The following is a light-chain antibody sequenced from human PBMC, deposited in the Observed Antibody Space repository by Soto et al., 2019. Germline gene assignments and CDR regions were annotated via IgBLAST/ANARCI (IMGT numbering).Light chain of an antibody. V-gene: IGLV2-14*03. Sequence: QSALTQPASVSGSPGQSITISCTGTSSDVGGYNYVSWYQQHPGKAPALMIFDVSNRPSGVSNRFSGSKSANTASLTISGLQAEDEADYYCSSYSSSSSVVFGGGTKLTVL. CDR3: SSYSSSSSVV. CDR2: DVS. CDR1: SSDVGGYNY. J-gene: IGLJ2*01.